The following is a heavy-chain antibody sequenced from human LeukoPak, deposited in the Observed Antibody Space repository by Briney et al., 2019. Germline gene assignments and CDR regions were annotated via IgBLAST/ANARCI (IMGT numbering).Heavy chain of an antibody. Sequence: GGSLRLSCAASGFTFGSYAMSWVRQAPGKGLEWVSGISGSGDSTYYADSVKGRFTISRDNSKNTLYVQVNSLGTEDTAAYYCAKGSYYDSSGSFYFDYWGQGTLVTVSS. J-gene: IGHJ4*02. D-gene: IGHD3-22*01. CDR1: GFTFGSYA. CDR3: AKGSYYDSSGSFYFDY. V-gene: IGHV3-23*01. CDR2: ISGSGDST.